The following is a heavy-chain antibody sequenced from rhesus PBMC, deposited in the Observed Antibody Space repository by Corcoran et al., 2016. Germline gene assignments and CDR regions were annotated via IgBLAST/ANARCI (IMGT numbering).Heavy chain of an antibody. J-gene: IGHJ4*01. V-gene: IGHV4-122*02. CDR2: IIYSGST. CDR1: GYSISGYY. CDR3: ARDWGVYSYSYLDY. D-gene: IGHD5-12*01. Sequence: QVQLQESGPGLVKPSETLSLTCAVSGYSISGYYWSWIRQAPGKGLEWIGYIIYSGSTSYNPSLKSRVTISRDTSKNQFSLKLSSVTAADTAVYYCARDWGVYSYSYLDYWGQGVLVTVSS.